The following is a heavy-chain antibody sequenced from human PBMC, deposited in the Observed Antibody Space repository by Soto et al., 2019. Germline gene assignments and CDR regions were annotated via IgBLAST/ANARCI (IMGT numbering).Heavy chain of an antibody. J-gene: IGHJ4*02. CDR1: GFTFISYG. CDR3: ARDLDYDSSGYYYRGGFDY. CDR2: ILYDGSNR. D-gene: IGHD3-22*01. V-gene: IGHV3-33*01. Sequence: GGSLRLSCAASGFTFISYGMHWVRQAPGKGLAWVAVILYDGSNRSYADSVKGRFTISRDNSKNTLYLQMNSLRAEDTAVYYCARDLDYDSSGYYYRGGFDYWGQGNLVTVSS.